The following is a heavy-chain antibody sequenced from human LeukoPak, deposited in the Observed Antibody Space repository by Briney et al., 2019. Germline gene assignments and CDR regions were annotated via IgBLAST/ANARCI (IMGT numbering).Heavy chain of an antibody. CDR1: GFTFTSYA. V-gene: IGHV3-30*04. CDR2: ISYDGSNK. D-gene: IGHD3-10*01. J-gene: IGHJ4*02. Sequence: GGSLRLSCTDPGFTFTSYAMHWLRPAPGKGLERVAVISYDGSNKYFAGSVKGRFTISRDNSKNTLYLQMNSLRTEDTAMYYCARADGSGSYYSVPFDWGQGTLVTVSS. CDR3: ARADGSGSYYSVPFD.